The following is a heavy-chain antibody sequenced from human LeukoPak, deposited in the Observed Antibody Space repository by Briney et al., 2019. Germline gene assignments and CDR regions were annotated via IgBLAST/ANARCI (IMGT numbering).Heavy chain of an antibody. V-gene: IGHV1-46*01. CDR1: GYTFTSYY. CDR2: INPSGSST. D-gene: IGHD4-17*01. J-gene: IGHJ4*02. Sequence: ASVKVSCKASGYTFTSYYMHWVRQAPGRGLEWMAIINPSGSSTTYAQKFQGRLTMTRDTSTSTVYMELSSLRAEDTAVYYCARDDGDYDFDSWGQGTLVTVSS. CDR3: ARDDGDYDFDS.